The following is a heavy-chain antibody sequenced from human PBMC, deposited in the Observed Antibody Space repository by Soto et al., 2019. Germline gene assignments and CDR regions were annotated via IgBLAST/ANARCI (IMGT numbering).Heavy chain of an antibody. J-gene: IGHJ4*02. V-gene: IGHV3-21*02. CDR1: GFNFRTYS. CDR3: ARDWVADSSGYQVDY. Sequence: EVQLVESGGGLVKPGGSLRLSCAASGFNFRTYSMNWVRQAPGKGLEWVSSIISSGSYIDYADSVKGRFTISRDNARDSLYLHMNYLRVEDKAVYYCARDWVADSSGYQVDYWGRGTLVTVSS. D-gene: IGHD3-22*01. CDR2: IISSGSYI.